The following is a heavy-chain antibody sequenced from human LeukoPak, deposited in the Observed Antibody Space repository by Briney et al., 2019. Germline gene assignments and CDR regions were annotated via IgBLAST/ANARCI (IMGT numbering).Heavy chain of an antibody. CDR3: ARDLWAMVRGVSAKYYYYYGMDV. D-gene: IGHD3-10*01. CDR1: GGSISSGDYC. J-gene: IGHJ6*02. Sequence: SQTLSLTCTVSGGSISSGDYCWSWLRPPPGKGLEWRGYIYYSGSTYYNPSLMSRVTISVDTSKNQFSLKLGSVTAADTAVYYCARDLWAMVRGVSAKYYYYYGMDVWGQGTTVTVSS. CDR2: IYYSGST. V-gene: IGHV4-30-4*01.